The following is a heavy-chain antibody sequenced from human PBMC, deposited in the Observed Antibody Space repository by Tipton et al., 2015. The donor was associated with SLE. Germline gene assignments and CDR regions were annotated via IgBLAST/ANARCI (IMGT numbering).Heavy chain of an antibody. Sequence: TLSLTCTVSGGSISSSSYYWGWIRQPPGKGLEWIGSIYYSGSTYYNPSLKSRVTITVDMSKNQFSLRLMSVTAAYTAVYYCARGCSSSTCEPFYFFGMDVWGQGP. CDR3: ARGCSSSTCEPFYFFGMDV. CDR2: IYYSGST. CDR1: GGSISSSSYY. J-gene: IGHJ6*02. V-gene: IGHV4-39*07. D-gene: IGHD2-2*01.